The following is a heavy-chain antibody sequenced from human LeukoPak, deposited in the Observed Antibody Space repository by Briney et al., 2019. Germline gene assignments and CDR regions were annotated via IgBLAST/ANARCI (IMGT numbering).Heavy chain of an antibody. CDR2: INHSGST. J-gene: IGHJ4*02. V-gene: IGHV4-34*01. CDR1: GGSFSGYY. Sequence: SETLSLTCAVYGGSFSGYYWSWIRQPPGKGLEWIGEINHSGSTNYNPSLKSRVTISVDTSKNQFSLKLSSVTAADTAVYYCARGFGNVVRGATPAFDYWGQGTLVTVSS. D-gene: IGHD3-10*01. CDR3: ARGFGNVVRGATPAFDY.